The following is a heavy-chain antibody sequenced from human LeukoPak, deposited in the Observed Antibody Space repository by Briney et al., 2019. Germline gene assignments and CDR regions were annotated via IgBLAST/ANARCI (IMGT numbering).Heavy chain of an antibody. CDR1: GFTFSSYS. Sequence: GGSLRLSCAASGFTFSSYSTNWVRQAPGRGLEWVSYISSSSSTIYYADSVKGRFTISRDNSKNTLYLQMNSLRAEDTAVYYCASHSGPYYFDYWGQGTLVTVSS. CDR3: ASHSGPYYFDY. J-gene: IGHJ4*02. D-gene: IGHD6-19*01. V-gene: IGHV3-48*01. CDR2: ISSSSSTI.